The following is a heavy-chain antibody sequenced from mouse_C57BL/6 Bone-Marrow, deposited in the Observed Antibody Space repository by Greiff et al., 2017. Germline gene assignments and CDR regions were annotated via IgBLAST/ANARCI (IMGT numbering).Heavy chain of an antibody. J-gene: IGHJ3*01. CDR1: GFTFSSYA. CDR3: ARPLYYGSSYRGFAY. V-gene: IGHV5-4*01. D-gene: IGHD1-1*01. Sequence: EVQVVESGGGLVKPGGSLKLSCAASGFTFSSYAMSWVRQTPEKRLEWVATISDGGSYTYYPDNVKGRFTISRDNAKNNLYLQMSHLKSEDTAMYYCARPLYYGSSYRGFAYWGQGTLVTVSA. CDR2: ISDGGSYT.